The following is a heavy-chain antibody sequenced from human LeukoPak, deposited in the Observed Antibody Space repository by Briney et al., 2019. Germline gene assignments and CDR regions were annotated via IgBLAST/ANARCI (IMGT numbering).Heavy chain of an antibody. J-gene: IGHJ5*02. CDR2: IIPILGIA. CDR3: ARDAAVAHYYNWFDP. CDR1: GGTFSSYA. V-gene: IGHV1-69*04. Sequence: ASVKVSCKASGGTFSSYAISWVRQAPGQGLEWMGRIIPILGIANYAQKFQGRVTITADKSTSTAYMELSSLRSEDTAVYYCARDAAVAHYYNWFDPWGQGTLVTVSS. D-gene: IGHD6-19*01.